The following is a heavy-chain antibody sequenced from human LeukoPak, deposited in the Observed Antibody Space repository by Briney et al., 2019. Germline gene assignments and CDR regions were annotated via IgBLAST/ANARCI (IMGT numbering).Heavy chain of an antibody. J-gene: IGHJ5*02. D-gene: IGHD6-13*01. CDR1: GYTFTGYY. CDR2: INPNSGGT. V-gene: IGHV1-2*04. CDR3: ARGDSSSWGWFDP. Sequence: GASVKVSCEASGYTFTGYYMHWVRQAPGQGLEWLGWINPNSGGTNYAQKFQGWVTMTRDTSISTAYMELSRLRSDDTAVYYCARGDSSSWGWFDPWGQGTLVTVSS.